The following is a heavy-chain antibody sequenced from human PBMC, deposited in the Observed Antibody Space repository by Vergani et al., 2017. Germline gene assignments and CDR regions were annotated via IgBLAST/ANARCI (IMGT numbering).Heavy chain of an antibody. Sequence: QVQLQESGPGLVKPSETLSLTCTVPGGSISSYYWSWIRQPAGKGLEWIGRIYTSGSTNYNPSLKSRVTMSVDTSKNQFSLKLSSVTASDTAVYYCARYPLDSSSSGLAYYYYGMDVWGQGTTVTVSS. CDR2: IYTSGST. J-gene: IGHJ6*02. D-gene: IGHD6-6*01. CDR3: ARYPLDSSSSGLAYYYYGMDV. V-gene: IGHV4-4*07. CDR1: GGSISSYY.